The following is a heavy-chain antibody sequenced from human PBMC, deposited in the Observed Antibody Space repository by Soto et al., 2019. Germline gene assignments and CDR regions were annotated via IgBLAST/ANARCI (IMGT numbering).Heavy chain of an antibody. D-gene: IGHD3-9*01. V-gene: IGHV4-39*01. CDR3: ARQDGEIPGYYDILTGYRNYNWFDP. CDR2: IYYSGST. J-gene: IGHJ5*02. CDR1: GGSISSSSYY. Sequence: QLQLQESGPGLVKPSETLSLTCTVSGGSISSSSYYWGWIRQPPGKGLEWIGSIYYSGSTYYNPSLKSRVTISVDTSKNQFSLKLSSVTAADTAVYYCARQDGEIPGYYDILTGYRNYNWFDPWGQGTLVTVSS.